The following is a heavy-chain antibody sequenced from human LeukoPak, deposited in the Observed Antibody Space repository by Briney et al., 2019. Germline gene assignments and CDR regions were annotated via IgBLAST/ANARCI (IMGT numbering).Heavy chain of an antibody. CDR3: ARDIGLIAASGTTWYFDL. J-gene: IGHJ2*01. D-gene: IGHD6-13*01. CDR1: GFTFSRFG. V-gene: IGHV3-33*01. Sequence: GGSLRLSCAASGFTFSRFGMHWVRQAPGKGLEWVADIWYNGSNKYYADSVKGRFTISRDNSKNTLYLQMNSLRAEDTAVYYCARDIGLIAASGTTWYFDLWGRGTLVRVSS. CDR2: IWYNGSNK.